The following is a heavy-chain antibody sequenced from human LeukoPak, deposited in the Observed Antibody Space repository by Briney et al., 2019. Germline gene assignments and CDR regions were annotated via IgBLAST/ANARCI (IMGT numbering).Heavy chain of an antibody. CDR3: AASSWYNSAFDI. V-gene: IGHV4-34*01. CDR1: GGSFSGYY. Sequence: SETLSLTCAVYGGSFSGYYWSWIRQPPGKGLEWIGEINHSGSTNYNPSLKSRVTISVDTSKNQFSLKLSSVTAADTAVYYCAASSWYNSAFDIWGQGTMVTVSS. CDR2: INHSGST. D-gene: IGHD6-13*01. J-gene: IGHJ3*02.